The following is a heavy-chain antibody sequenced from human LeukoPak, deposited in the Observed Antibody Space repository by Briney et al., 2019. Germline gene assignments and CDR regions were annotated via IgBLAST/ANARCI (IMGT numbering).Heavy chain of an antibody. CDR3: TRVHKKVTTERLGAFDI. CDR1: GGTFSSEA. D-gene: IGHD3-3*01. Sequence: SVKVSCKASGGTFSSEAISWVRQAPGQGLKWMGRIIPVLGVTNYAQQFQGRVTIIADISATTAYMELSSLRSEDTAVYYCTRVHKKVTTERLGAFDIWGQGTLITVSS. CDR2: IIPVLGVT. V-gene: IGHV1-69*04. J-gene: IGHJ3*02.